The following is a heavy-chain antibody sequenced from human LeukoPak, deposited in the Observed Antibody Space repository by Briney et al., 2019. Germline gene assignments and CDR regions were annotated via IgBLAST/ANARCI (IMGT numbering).Heavy chain of an antibody. CDR1: GGSISSSSHY. CDR3: ARLQDSSGWYYFDY. J-gene: IGHJ4*02. CDR2: IYYSGST. V-gene: IGHV4-39*01. D-gene: IGHD6-19*01. Sequence: PSETLSLTCTVSGGSISSSSHYWGWIRQPPGKGLEWIGSIYYSGSTYYNPSLKSRVTISVDTSKNQFSLKLSSVTAADTAVYYCARLQDSSGWYYFDYWGQGTLVTVSS.